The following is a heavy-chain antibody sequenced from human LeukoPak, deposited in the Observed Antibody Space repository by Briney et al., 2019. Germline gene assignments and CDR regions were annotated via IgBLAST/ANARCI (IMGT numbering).Heavy chain of an antibody. V-gene: IGHV4-39*01. J-gene: IGHJ4*02. CDR1: GGSISSCRYY. D-gene: IGHD6-19*01. CDR3: ARHRRPHSGWGGGYYFDY. Sequence: SDTLSLTCTVSGGSISSCRYYWGWIRQPPGKGLEWFGCIYYGGSTYYNPCLKSRVTISVDTSKNQFSLNLSSVTDADTDVYFCARHRRPHSGWGGGYYFDYWGQGTLVTVSS. CDR2: IYYGGST.